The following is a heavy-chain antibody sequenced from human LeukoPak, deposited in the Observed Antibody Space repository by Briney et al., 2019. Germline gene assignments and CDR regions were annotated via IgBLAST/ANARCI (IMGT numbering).Heavy chain of an antibody. CDR2: ISYDGTIR. V-gene: IGHV3-30*04. CDR3: ARETGGLDGEEVGYFDP. J-gene: IGHJ5*02. CDR1: GFIFSDFP. D-gene: IGHD3-22*01. Sequence: GGSLRLSCAASGFIFSDFPLHWVRQAPGKGLEWVALISYDGTIRNYGDSVKGRFTISRDNSKNMVFLQMNSLTTEDTAVYYCARETGGLDGEEVGYFDPWGQGALVTVSS.